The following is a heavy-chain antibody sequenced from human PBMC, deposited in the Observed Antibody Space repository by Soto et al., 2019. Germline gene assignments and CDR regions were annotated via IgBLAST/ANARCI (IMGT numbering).Heavy chain of an antibody. Sequence: QVQLQESGPGLVKPSQTLSVTCTVSGGSVSSDDYSWSWIRQHPGKGLEWIGYIRDSGNTNYNPSLEGRVTISVDTSKNQFSLRLRSVTAADTAVYYCARAMANYFDYWGQGTLVTASS. D-gene: IGHD2-8*01. CDR1: GGSVSSDDYS. CDR2: IRDSGNT. V-gene: IGHV4-31*03. J-gene: IGHJ4*02. CDR3: ARAMANYFDY.